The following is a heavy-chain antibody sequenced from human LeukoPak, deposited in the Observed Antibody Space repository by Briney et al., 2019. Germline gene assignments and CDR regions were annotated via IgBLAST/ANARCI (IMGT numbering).Heavy chain of an antibody. J-gene: IGHJ4*02. CDR2: ISYGGSNK. CDR1: GFTFSSYA. CDR3: AREKFVQAEYYYDSSGYYGH. Sequence: HPGGSLRLSCAASGFTFSSYAMHWVRQAPGKGLEWVAVISYGGSNKYYADSVKGRFTISRDNSKNTLYLQMNGLRAEDTAVYYCAREKFVQAEYYYDSSGYYGHWGQGTLVTVSS. D-gene: IGHD3-22*01. V-gene: IGHV3-30-3*01.